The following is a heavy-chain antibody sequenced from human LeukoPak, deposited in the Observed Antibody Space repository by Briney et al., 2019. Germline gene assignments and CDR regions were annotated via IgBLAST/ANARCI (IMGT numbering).Heavy chain of an antibody. CDR2: IWYDGSNK. Sequence: GGSLRLSCAASGFTFSSYGMHWVRQAPGKGLEWVAVIWYDGSNKYYADSVKGRFTISRDNSKNTLYLQMNSLRAEDTAVYYCARDRRDYDFWSGSIDYWGQGTLVTVSS. D-gene: IGHD3-3*01. V-gene: IGHV3-33*01. J-gene: IGHJ4*02. CDR1: GFTFSSYG. CDR3: ARDRRDYDFWSGSIDY.